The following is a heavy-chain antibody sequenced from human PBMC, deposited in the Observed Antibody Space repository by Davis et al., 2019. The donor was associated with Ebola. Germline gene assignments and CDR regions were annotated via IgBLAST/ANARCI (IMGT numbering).Heavy chain of an antibody. V-gene: IGHV4-59*12. D-gene: IGHD4-17*01. Sequence: MPSETLSLTCTVSGGFISNYYWSWVRQPPGKGLEWIGYIYYSGSTNYNPSLKSRVTISVDTSKNQFSLRMQSVTAADTAFYYCATYGDYRKNAFDMWGQGTMVTVSS. CDR1: GGFISNYY. J-gene: IGHJ3*02. CDR2: IYYSGST. CDR3: ATYGDYRKNAFDM.